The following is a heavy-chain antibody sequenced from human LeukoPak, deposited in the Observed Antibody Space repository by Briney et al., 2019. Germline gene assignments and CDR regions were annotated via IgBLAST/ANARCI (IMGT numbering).Heavy chain of an antibody. V-gene: IGHV4-61*02. CDR2: IYTSGTT. D-gene: IGHD3-22*01. CDR3: ARRMIVVVIPIFDY. CDR1: GASVNSGNYY. Sequence: SETLSLTCTVSGASVNSGNYYWTWIRQPAGKRLEWIGRIYTSGTTNYNPSLKSRVTISIDASKNQFSLRLSSVTAADTAVYYCARRMIVVVIPIFDYWGQGTLVTVSS. J-gene: IGHJ4*02.